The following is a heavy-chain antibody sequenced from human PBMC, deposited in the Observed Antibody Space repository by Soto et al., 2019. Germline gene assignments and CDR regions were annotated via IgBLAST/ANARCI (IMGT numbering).Heavy chain of an antibody. J-gene: IGHJ5*02. D-gene: IGHD2-15*01. CDR1: GGYTRRSTNS. CDR3: ARHPTGFPNWTDP. Sequence: LSLTCTFSGGYTRRSTNSCDWISQPPGKGLEWIGSIYNSGVDYNPSLKSRVTISVDTSKTQFSLRLTSVTAADTALYYCARHPTGFPNWTDPWGQGIMVTVSS. CDR2: IYNSGV. V-gene: IGHV4-39*01.